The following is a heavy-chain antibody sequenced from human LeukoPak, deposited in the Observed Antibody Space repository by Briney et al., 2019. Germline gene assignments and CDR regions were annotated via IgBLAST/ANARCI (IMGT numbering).Heavy chain of an antibody. D-gene: IGHD2-2*03. Sequence: SETLSLTCTASGGSISSSTGGSISSISYYWGWIRQPPGKGLEWIGTIYYSGSTYYNPSLKSRVTISVDTSKNQFSLKLSSVTAADTAVYYCARQLLVIVVEYPYYFDYWGQGTLVTVSS. CDR3: ARQLLVIVVEYPYYFDY. J-gene: IGHJ4*02. CDR2: IYYSGST. CDR1: GGSISSISYY. V-gene: IGHV4-39*01.